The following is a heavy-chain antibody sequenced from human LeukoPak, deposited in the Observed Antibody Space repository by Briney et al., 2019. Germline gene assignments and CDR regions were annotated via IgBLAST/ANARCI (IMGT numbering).Heavy chain of an antibody. Sequence: GGSLRLSCAPSGLTFSSYGMSRVRQAPGKGLEWVSGISGSGGSTYYADSVKGRFTISRDNSKITLFLQMNSLRAEDRAVYYCAKDSLRRLPKASFDSWGQGTLVTVSS. CDR3: AKDSLRRLPKASFDS. J-gene: IGHJ4*02. V-gene: IGHV3-23*01. CDR2: ISGSGGST. D-gene: IGHD4-11*01. CDR1: GLTFSSYG.